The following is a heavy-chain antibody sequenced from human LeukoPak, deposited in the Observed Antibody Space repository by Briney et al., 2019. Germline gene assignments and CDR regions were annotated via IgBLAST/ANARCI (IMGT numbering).Heavy chain of an antibody. J-gene: IGHJ5*02. D-gene: IGHD2-15*01. CDR1: GFTFSSYS. CDR3: ARLYRVAATFDP. V-gene: IGHV3-21*01. CDR2: ICGSRGYI. Sequence: PGGSLRLSCAASGFTFSSYSMNSVRQAPGKGLGWVSSICGSRGYIYYAESVKGRFTMSRDNAKNLMYLLMNKLRAEDTAVYYWARLYRVAATFDPWGQGTLVTVSS.